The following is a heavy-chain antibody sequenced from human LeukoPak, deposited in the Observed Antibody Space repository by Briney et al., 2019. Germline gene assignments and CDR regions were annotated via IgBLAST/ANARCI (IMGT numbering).Heavy chain of an antibody. CDR2: ISSSGSTI. J-gene: IGHJ4*02. V-gene: IGHV3-48*03. Sequence: GGSLRLSCAASGFTFSSYEMNWVRQAPGKGLECVSYISSSGSTIYYADSVKGRFTISRDNSKNTLYLQMNSLRAEDTAVYYCAKGNLGYCSGGSCYLWGYFDYWGQGTLVTVSS. CDR1: GFTFSSYE. CDR3: AKGNLGYCSGGSCYLWGYFDY. D-gene: IGHD2-15*01.